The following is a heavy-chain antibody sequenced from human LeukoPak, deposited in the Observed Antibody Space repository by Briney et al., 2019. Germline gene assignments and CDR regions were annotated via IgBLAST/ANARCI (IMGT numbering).Heavy chain of an antibody. CDR1: GFTFNWYS. CDR2: ISSSSSYI. V-gene: IGHV3-21*01. Sequence: PGGSLRLSCEASGFTFNWYSMNWLRQAPGKGLEWVSSISSSSSYIYYADSVKGRFTISRDNAKNSLYLQMNSLRAEDTAVYYCAREKGYYDSSAMAGDAFDIWGQGTMVTVSS. D-gene: IGHD3-22*01. CDR3: AREKGYYDSSAMAGDAFDI. J-gene: IGHJ3*02.